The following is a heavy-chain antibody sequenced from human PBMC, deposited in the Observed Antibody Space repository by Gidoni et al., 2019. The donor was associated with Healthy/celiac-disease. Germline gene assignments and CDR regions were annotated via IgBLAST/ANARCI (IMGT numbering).Heavy chain of an antibody. CDR1: GGSISSGGYS. D-gene: IGHD2-2*01. J-gene: IGHJ3*02. V-gene: IGHV4-30-2*01. CDR3: ARVSPRYCSSTSCYEQAFDI. CDR2: IYHSGST. Sequence: QLQLQESGSGLVKPSQTLSLTCAVSGGSISSGGYSWSWIRQPPGKGLEWIGYIYHSGSTYYNPSLKSRVTISVDRSKNQFSLKLSSVTAADTAVYYCARVSPRYCSSTSCYEQAFDIWGQGTMVTVSS.